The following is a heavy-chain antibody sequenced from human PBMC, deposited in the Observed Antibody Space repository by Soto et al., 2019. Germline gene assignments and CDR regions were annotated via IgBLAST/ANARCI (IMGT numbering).Heavy chain of an antibody. Sequence: QVQLQESGPGLVKPSQTLSLTCTVSVDSISSGDYYWSWIRQPPGKGLEWIGFIYYTGTTYYNPSLRSRITISVHTAENQFSLKLNSVTAADTAVYYCARVQAAINWFDPWGQGTLVTVSS. CDR2: IYYTGTT. J-gene: IGHJ5*02. D-gene: IGHD2-2*01. CDR1: VDSISSGDYY. V-gene: IGHV4-30-4*01. CDR3: ARVQAAINWFDP.